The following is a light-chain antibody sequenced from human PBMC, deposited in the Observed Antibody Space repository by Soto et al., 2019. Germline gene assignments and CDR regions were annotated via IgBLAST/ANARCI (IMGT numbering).Light chain of an antibody. Sequence: IVLTQSPATLSLSPGEGATLSCRASQSIFSPYLAWYQQIPGQAPRLLIYSTSTRATGVPDRFSGGGSGTDFTLTIRRLEPGDFAVYYCQHFGNSQYTFGQGTKLEIK. CDR2: STS. CDR1: QSIFSPY. J-gene: IGKJ2*01. CDR3: QHFGNSQYT. V-gene: IGKV3-20*01.